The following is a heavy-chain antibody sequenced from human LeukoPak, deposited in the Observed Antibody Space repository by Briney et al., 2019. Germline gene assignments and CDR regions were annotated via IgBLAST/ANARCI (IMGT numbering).Heavy chain of an antibody. Sequence: SETLSLTCTVSGGSISSGSYYWSWIRQPAGKGLEWIGRIYTSGSTNYNPSLKSRVTISVDTSKNQFSLELISVSAADTAVYYCARGGVYTGSPPADYWGQGTLVTVSS. V-gene: IGHV4-61*02. CDR3: ARGGVYTGSPPADY. D-gene: IGHD1-26*01. J-gene: IGHJ4*02. CDR1: GGSISSGSYY. CDR2: IYTSGST.